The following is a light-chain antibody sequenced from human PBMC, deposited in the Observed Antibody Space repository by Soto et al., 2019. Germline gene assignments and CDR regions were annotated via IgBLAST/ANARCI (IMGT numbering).Light chain of an antibody. CDR3: SSYTRSSTWV. J-gene: IGLJ3*02. CDR2: EVA. V-gene: IGLV2-14*03. Sequence: QSVLTQTASVSGSPGQSITMSCTGTSSDVGGYNFVSWYQQHPGKAPKLIVHEVANRLSGVSGRFSGSKSGNTAFLTISGLQAEDEADYYCSSYTRSSTWVFGGGTKLTVL. CDR1: SSDVGGYNF.